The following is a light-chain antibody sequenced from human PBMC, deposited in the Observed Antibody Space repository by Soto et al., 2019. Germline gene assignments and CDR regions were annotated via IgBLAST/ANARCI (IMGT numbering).Light chain of an antibody. CDR1: SSDVGGYNY. CDR2: DVS. CDR3: SSYTSSSPYV. V-gene: IGLV2-14*01. Sequence: QSALTQPASVSGSPGQSITISCPGTSSDVGGYNYVSWYQQHPGKAPKLMIYDVSNRPSGVSNRFSGSKSGNTVSLTISGLQAEDEADYYCSSYTSSSPYVFGTGTKVTVL. J-gene: IGLJ1*01.